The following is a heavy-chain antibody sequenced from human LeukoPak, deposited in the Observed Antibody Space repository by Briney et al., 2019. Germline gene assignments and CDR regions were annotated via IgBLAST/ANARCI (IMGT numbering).Heavy chain of an antibody. D-gene: IGHD5-24*01. J-gene: IGHJ4*02. CDR3: ARGRGRDGYRGAYYFDY. CDR2: IYSGGRT. CDR1: GFTVSSNY. Sequence: GGSLRLSCAASGFTVSSNYMSWVRQAPGKGLEWVSVIYSGGRTYYADSVKGRFTISRDNSKNTLYLQMNSLRGEDTAVYYGARGRGRDGYRGAYYFDYWGQGTLVTVSS. V-gene: IGHV3-66*01.